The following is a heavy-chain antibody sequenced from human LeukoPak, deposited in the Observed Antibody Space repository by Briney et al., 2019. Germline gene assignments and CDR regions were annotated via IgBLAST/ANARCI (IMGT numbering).Heavy chain of an antibody. D-gene: IGHD3-10*01. Sequence: PGGSLRLSCAASGFTFSTYAMSWVRQAPGKGLEWVSVISGSGGYTDYADSVKGRFTISRDNSKNTLYLQMNSLRADDTAVYYCAKDGSYYNFDYWAQGPLVTVSP. CDR1: GFTFSTYA. V-gene: IGHV3-23*01. CDR2: ISGSGGYT. J-gene: IGHJ4*02. CDR3: AKDGSYYNFDY.